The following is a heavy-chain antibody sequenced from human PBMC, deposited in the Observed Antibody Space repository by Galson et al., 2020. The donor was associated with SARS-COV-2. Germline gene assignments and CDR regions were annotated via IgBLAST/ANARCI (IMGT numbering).Heavy chain of an antibody. CDR2: IKTKTDSGTT. V-gene: IGHV3-15*01. D-gene: IGHD3-3*01. J-gene: IGHJ3*01. Sequence: GESLKISCAASGFTFSNAWMNWVRQAPGKGLEWVGRIKTKTDSGTTDYAAPVKGRFTISRDDSENTLYLQMNSLKTEDTAVYYCTTDGITIFGVVITDAFDLWGQGTMVTVSS. CDR1: GFTFSNAW. CDR3: TTDGITIFGVVITDAFDL.